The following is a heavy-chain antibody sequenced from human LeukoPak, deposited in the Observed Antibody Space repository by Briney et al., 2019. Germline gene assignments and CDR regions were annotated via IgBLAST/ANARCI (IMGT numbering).Heavy chain of an antibody. V-gene: IGHV4-34*01. CDR2: VNHSGYS. D-gene: IGHD4-17*01. CDR1: GTSFTSYY. J-gene: IGHJ4*02. Sequence: SETLSLTCGVSGTSFTSYYWRGLSQTPGKGLVWIGEVNHSGYSNKNPSLKSRVPISVDTSKSQFSLMMTSVTAADTAVYFCARMTTGHDYWGQGTLVTVSS. CDR3: ARMTTGHDY.